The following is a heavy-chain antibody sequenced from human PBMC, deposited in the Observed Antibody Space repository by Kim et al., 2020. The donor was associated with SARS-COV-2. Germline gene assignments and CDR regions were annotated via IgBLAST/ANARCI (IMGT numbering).Heavy chain of an antibody. D-gene: IGHD6-25*01. V-gene: IGHV3-7*01. CDR2: K. Sequence: KYYVDSGEGRFTVSRENAKNSVYLQMNGLRPEDTAVYYCARDDGFRSIDHWGQGILVTVSS. CDR3: ARDDGFRSIDH. J-gene: IGHJ4*02.